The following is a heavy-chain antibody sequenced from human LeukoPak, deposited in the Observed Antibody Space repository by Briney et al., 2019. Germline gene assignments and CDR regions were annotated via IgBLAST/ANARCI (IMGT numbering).Heavy chain of an antibody. D-gene: IGHD3-22*01. V-gene: IGHV4-31*03. CDR2: IYYRGST. J-gene: IGHJ4*02. Sequence: SETLSLTCTVSGGSISSGGYFWSWIRQHPGKGLEWIGYIYYRGSTYYNPSLKSRVTISVDTSKNQFSLKLSSVTAADTAVYYCTRDVPRSSGYPDNWGQGTLVTVSS. CDR3: TRDVPRSSGYPDN. CDR1: GGSISSGGYF.